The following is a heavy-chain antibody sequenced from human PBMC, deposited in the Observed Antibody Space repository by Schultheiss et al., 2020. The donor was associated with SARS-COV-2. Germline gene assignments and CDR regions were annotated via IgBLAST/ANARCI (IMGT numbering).Heavy chain of an antibody. V-gene: IGHV4-39*07. CDR3: ARDYDFWSGYYGY. Sequence: SETLSLTCTVSGGSISSSSYYWGWIRQPPGKGLEWIGSIYTSGSTNYNPSLKSRVTISVDTSKNQFSLKLSSVTAADTAVYYCARDYDFWSGYYGYWGQGTLVTVSS. CDR1: GGSISSSSYY. CDR2: IYTSGST. D-gene: IGHD3-3*01. J-gene: IGHJ4*02.